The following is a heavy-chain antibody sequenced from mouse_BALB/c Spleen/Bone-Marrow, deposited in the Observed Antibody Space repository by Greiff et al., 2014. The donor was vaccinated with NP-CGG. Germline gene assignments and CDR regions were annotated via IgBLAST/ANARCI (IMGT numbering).Heavy chain of an antibody. CDR3: TRDRGVQGYAMDY. CDR2: ISYGGSYI. CDR1: GFTFSDFY. Sequence: EVQLVESGGGLVKPGGSLKLSCAASGFTFSDFYMYWVRQTPEKRLEWVATISYGGSYIYYPDSMKGRFTISRDDAKNNLYLQMSSLKSEDTAMYYCTRDRGVQGYAMDYWGQGTSVTVSS. D-gene: IGHD2-14*01. V-gene: IGHV5-4*02. J-gene: IGHJ4*01.